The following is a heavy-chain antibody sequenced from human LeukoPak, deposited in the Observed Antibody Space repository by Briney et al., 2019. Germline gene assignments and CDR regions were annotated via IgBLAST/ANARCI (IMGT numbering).Heavy chain of an antibody. CDR2: IKSDGSST. J-gene: IGHJ4*02. CDR3: ARGSSVVGLD. D-gene: IGHD2-15*01. V-gene: IGHV3-74*01. Sequence: GGSLRLSCAASGFTSSSYWMRWVRQAPGKGLVWVSRIKSDGSSTSYADSVKGRFTSSRDNAKNTLYLQMNSLRAEDTAVYYCARGSSVVGLDWGQGTLVTVSS. CDR1: GFTSSSYW.